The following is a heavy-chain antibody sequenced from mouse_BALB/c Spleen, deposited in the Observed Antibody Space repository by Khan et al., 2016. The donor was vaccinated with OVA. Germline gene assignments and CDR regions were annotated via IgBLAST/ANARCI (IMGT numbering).Heavy chain of an antibody. V-gene: IGHV3-2*02. Sequence: EVQLVESGPGLVKPSQSLSLTCTVTGYSITSDYAWNWIRQVPGNKLEWMGYISYSGSTNYNPSLKSRISITRATSKNQFFLQLNSVTTEDTATYYCARDGSRYNYAMDYWGQGTSVTVSS. J-gene: IGHJ4*01. CDR2: ISYSGST. CDR1: GYSITSDYA. CDR3: ARDGSRYNYAMDY. D-gene: IGHD2-3*01.